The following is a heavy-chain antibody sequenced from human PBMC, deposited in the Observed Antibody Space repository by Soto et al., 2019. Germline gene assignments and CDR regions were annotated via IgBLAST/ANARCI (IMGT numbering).Heavy chain of an antibody. CDR2: IIPIFGTA. D-gene: IGHD3-16*01. CDR1: GGTSSSYA. J-gene: IGHJ6*02. Sequence: GASVKVSCKASGGTSSSYAISWVRQAPGQGLEWMGGIIPIFGTANYAQKFQGRVTITADESTSTAYMELSSLRSEDTAVYYCARGGGRWLQNYYYYGMDVWGQGTTVTVSS. V-gene: IGHV1-69*13. CDR3: ARGGGRWLQNYYYYGMDV.